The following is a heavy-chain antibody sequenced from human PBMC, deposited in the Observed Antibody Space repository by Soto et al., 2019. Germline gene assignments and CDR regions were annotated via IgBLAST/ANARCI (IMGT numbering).Heavy chain of an antibody. CDR1: GYTFTTYC. D-gene: IGHD2-21*01. J-gene: IGHJ4*02. V-gene: IGHV1-18*01. Sequence: ASVKVSCKTSGYTFTTYCISWVRQAPGQGLEWIGWISTNTVTTHYAQSLQGRLTFTTDTSTGTAYMELRSLRSDDTAIYYCARDENSVAVYWGQGTLVTVSS. CDR2: ISTNTVTT. CDR3: ARDENSVAVY.